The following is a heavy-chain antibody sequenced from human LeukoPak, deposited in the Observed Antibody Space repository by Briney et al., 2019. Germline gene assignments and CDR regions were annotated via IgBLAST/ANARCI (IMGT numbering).Heavy chain of an antibody. CDR2: ISSGSSTI. Sequence: PGGSLRLSCTASGFTFSYYSVNWVRQAPGKGLEWVSYISSGSSTIHYADSVKGRFTISRDNAKNSLYLRMNSLRDEDTAVYYCARELVGATDYWGQGTLVTVSS. CDR1: GFTFSYYS. CDR3: ARELVGATDY. V-gene: IGHV3-48*02. J-gene: IGHJ4*02. D-gene: IGHD1-26*01.